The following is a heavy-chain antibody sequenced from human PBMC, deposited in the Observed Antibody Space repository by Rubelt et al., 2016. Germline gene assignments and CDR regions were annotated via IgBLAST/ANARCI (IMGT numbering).Heavy chain of an antibody. CDR3: ASEENWSGYFAFDY. V-gene: IGHV3-21*01. CDR1: GFTFSSYS. Sequence: EVQLLESGGGLVQPGGSLRLSCAASGFTFSSYSMNWVRQAPGKGLEWVSSISSSSSYIYYADSVKGRFTIPRDNAKNSLYLQMNRLRAEDTAVYYCASEENWSGYFAFDYWGQGTLVTVSS. CDR2: ISSSSSYI. D-gene: IGHD3-3*01. J-gene: IGHJ4*02.